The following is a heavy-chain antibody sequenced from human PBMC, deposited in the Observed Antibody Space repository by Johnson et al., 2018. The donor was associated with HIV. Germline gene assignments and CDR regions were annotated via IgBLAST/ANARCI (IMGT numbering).Heavy chain of an antibody. V-gene: IGHV3-30*04. D-gene: IGHD1-1*01. J-gene: IGHJ3*02. CDR2: ISYDGTNK. Sequence: VQLLESGGGVVQPGRSLRLSCAASGFTFSSYAMHWVRQAPGKGLEWVAVISYDGTNKYYADSVKGRFTISRDNSKNTLYLQMNSLRAEDTAVYYCARGENWNDGGGNTFDIWGQGTMVTVSS. CDR3: ARGENWNDGGGNTFDI. CDR1: GFTFSSYA.